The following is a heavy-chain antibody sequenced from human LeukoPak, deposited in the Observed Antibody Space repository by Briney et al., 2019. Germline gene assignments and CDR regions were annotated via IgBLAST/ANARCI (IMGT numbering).Heavy chain of an antibody. CDR2: ISYDGSNK. Sequence: GGSLRLSCAASGFTFSSYAMHWVRQAPGKGLEWVAVISYDGSNKYYADSVKGRFTISRDNSKNTLYLQMNSLRAEGTAVYYCARDHQYYFDYWGQGTLVTVSS. J-gene: IGHJ4*02. CDR3: ARDHQYYFDY. CDR1: GFTFSSYA. D-gene: IGHD2-2*01. V-gene: IGHV3-30-3*01.